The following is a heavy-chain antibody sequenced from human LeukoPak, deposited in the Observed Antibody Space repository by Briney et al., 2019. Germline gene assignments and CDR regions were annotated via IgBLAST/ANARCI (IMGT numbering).Heavy chain of an antibody. J-gene: IGHJ3*02. CDR1: GGSISSYY. V-gene: IGHV4-59*01. CDR2: IYYSGST. Sequence: SETLSLTCTVSGGSISSYYWSWIRQPPGKGLEWIGYIYYSGSTNYNPSLKSRVTISVDTSKNQFSLKLSSVTAADTAVYYCARSLPSSIAAQYAFDIWGQGTMVTVSS. CDR3: ARSLPSSIAAQYAFDI. D-gene: IGHD6-6*01.